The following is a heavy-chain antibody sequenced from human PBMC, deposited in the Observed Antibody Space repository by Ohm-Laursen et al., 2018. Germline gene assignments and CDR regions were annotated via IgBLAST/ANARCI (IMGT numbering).Heavy chain of an antibody. CDR2: SDPVDDET. CDR3: ATGAHWSGYTY. J-gene: IGHJ4*02. D-gene: IGHD3-3*01. Sequence: SVKVSCKASGHTLTELSIHWVRQSPGKGLEWMGGSDPVDDETIYAQKFQGRVSMTEDTSTETAYMELSGLKSEDTAVYYCATGAHWSGYTYWGQGTLVTVSS. V-gene: IGHV1-24*01. CDR1: GHTLTELS.